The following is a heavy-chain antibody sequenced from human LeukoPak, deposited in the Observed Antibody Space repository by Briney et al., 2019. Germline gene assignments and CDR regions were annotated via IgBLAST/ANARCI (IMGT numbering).Heavy chain of an antibody. J-gene: IGHJ4*02. CDR3: VKDAAGSLVQGVMNY. CDR1: GFTFSSYA. CDR2: ISVSGGST. V-gene: IGHV3-23*01. Sequence: GGSLRLSCAASGFTFSSYAMSWVRQAPGKGLEWVSAISVSGGSTYYADSVKGRFTISRDNSKNTLYLQMNSLRAEDTAVYYCVKDAAGSLVQGVMNYWGQGTLVTVSS. D-gene: IGHD3-10*01.